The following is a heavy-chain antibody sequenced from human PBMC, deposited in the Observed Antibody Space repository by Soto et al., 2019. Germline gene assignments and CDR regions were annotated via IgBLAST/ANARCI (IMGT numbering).Heavy chain of an antibody. Sequence: GGSLRLSCAASGFTFSDYYMSWIRQAPGKGLEWVSYISSSGSTIYYADSVKGRFTISRDNAKNSLYLQMNSLRAEDTAVYYCARDRWLRLAVAGTFDYWGQGTLVTVSS. CDR3: ARDRWLRLAVAGTFDY. CDR2: ISSSGSTI. J-gene: IGHJ4*02. D-gene: IGHD6-19*01. V-gene: IGHV3-11*01. CDR1: GFTFSDYY.